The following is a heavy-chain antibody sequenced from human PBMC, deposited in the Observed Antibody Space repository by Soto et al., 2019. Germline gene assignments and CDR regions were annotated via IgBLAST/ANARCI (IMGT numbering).Heavy chain of an antibody. J-gene: IGHJ4*02. CDR3: AKDKRNILTGPFDY. D-gene: IGHD3-9*01. Sequence: PGGSLRLSCAASGFTFSSHAMIWVRQAQGKGLEWVSGISWNSGSIGYADSVKGRFTISRDNAKNSLYLQMNSLRAEDTALYYCAKDKRNILTGPFDYWGQGTLVTVSS. CDR1: GFTFSSHA. V-gene: IGHV3-9*01. CDR2: ISWNSGSI.